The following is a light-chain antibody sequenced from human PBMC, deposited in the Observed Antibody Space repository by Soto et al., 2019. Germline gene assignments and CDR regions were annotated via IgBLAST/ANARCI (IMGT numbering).Light chain of an antibody. CDR1: QSVYSD. CDR3: QQRSNWPIT. J-gene: IGKJ5*01. V-gene: IGKV3-11*01. CDR2: DAS. Sequence: EIVLTQSPATLSLSPGGRATLSCRASQSVYSDLAWYQQRPSQAPRLLIFDASNRATGIPARFSGSGSGTDFTLTISSLEPEDFAVYYCQQRSNWPITFGQGTRLEIK.